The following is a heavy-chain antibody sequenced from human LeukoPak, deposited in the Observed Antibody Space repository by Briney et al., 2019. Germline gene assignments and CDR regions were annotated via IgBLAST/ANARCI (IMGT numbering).Heavy chain of an antibody. D-gene: IGHD4-17*01. J-gene: IGHJ4*02. CDR2: IYPGDSDT. CDR1: GYSFTSYW. CDR3: ARHDYGDYVTPFDY. Sequence: GESLKISCKGSGYSFTSYWIGWVRQMPEKGLEWMGIIYPGDSDTRYSPSFQGQVTISAGKSISTAYLQWSSLKASDTAMYYCARHDYGDYVTPFDYRGQGTLVTVSS. V-gene: IGHV5-51*01.